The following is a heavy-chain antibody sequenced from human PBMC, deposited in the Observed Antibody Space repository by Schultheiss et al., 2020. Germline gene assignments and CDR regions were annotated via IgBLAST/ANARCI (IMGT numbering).Heavy chain of an antibody. D-gene: IGHD2-21*01. CDR3: AKWTRGHDGDLAWNYFDY. V-gene: IGHV4-34*01. CDR1: GGSFSGYY. J-gene: IGHJ4*02. Sequence: SQTLSLTCAVYGGSFSGYYWSWIRQPPGKGLEWIGYIYYSGSTYYNPSLKSRVTISVDTSKNQFSLKLSSVTAADTAVYYCAKWTRGHDGDLAWNYFDYWGQGTLVNGYS. CDR2: IYYSGST.